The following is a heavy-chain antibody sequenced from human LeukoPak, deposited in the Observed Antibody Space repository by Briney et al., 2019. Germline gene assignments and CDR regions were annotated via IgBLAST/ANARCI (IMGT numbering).Heavy chain of an antibody. V-gene: IGHV5-51*01. CDR2: IYPGESDT. CDR1: GYSFISYW. CDR3: ARRRTVRGTGAFDI. J-gene: IGHJ3*02. D-gene: IGHD3-10*01. Sequence: GESLKISCQGSGYSFISYWIGWVGQLPGKGLEGRGIIYPGESDTRYSPSFQGKVTISADKSISTAYLQWSSLKASDTGMYYCARRRTVRGTGAFDIWGQGTMVTVSS.